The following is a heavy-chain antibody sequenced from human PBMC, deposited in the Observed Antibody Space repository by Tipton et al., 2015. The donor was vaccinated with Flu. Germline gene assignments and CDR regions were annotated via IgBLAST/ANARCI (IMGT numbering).Heavy chain of an antibody. D-gene: IGHD4-23*01. CDR2: INHGGSG. V-gene: IGHV4-34*01. CDR3: ARGLLRGGNALGY. CDR1: GGSLSGYY. Sequence: TLSLTCAVYGGSLSGYYWSWIRQPPGKGLEWIGEINHGGSGNSCPSLKSRVTMSLDTSKNQFSLRLSSVTAADTAVYYCARGLLRGGNALGYWGQGTLVTVSS. J-gene: IGHJ4*02.